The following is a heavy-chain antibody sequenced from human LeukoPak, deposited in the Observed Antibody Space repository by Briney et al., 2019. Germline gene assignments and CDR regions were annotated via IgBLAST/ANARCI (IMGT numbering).Heavy chain of an antibody. Sequence: ASVKVSCKASGYTFTSYGISWVRQAPGQGLEWMGWISAYNGNTNYAQKLQGRVTMTTDTSTSTAYMELRSLRSDDTAVYYCARPASGSSTSLNPFDYWGQGTLVTVSS. V-gene: IGHV1-18*01. J-gene: IGHJ4*02. CDR3: ARPASGSSTSLNPFDY. D-gene: IGHD2-2*01. CDR2: ISAYNGNT. CDR1: GYTFTSYG.